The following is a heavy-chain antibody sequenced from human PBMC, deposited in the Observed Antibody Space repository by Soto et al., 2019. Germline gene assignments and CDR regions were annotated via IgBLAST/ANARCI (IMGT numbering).Heavy chain of an antibody. CDR2: INPSGGST. D-gene: IGHD5-12*01. V-gene: IGHV1-46*01. CDR3: VRVVAIPGYPDN. CDR1: GYTFTSYY. J-gene: IGHJ4*02. Sequence: ASVKVSCKASGYTFTSYYMHWVRQAPGQGLEWMGIINPSGGSTSYAQKLQGRVTMTTDTSTSTAYMELSSLRSDDTAIYYCVRVVAIPGYPDNWGQGTLVTVSS.